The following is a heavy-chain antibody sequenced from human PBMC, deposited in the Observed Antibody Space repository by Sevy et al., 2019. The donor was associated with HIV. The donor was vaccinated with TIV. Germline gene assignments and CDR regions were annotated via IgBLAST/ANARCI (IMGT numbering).Heavy chain of an antibody. CDR1: GFTFGDFA. J-gene: IGHJ4*02. V-gene: IGHV3-49*04. CDR2: LKSKALDGTL. CDR3: AHWKGVQSIFDD. D-gene: IGHD1-1*01. Sequence: GGSLRLSCTTSGFTFGDFAMNWVRQAPGKGLEWVAFLKSKALDGTLNPAASVKGRFTISRVDSNGIAYLQMNYLKSEDTCVYYCAHWKGVQSIFDDWGQGALVTVSS.